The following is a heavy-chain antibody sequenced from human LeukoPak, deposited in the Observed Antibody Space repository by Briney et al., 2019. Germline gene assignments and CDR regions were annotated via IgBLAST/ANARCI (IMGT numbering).Heavy chain of an antibody. CDR2: INPNSGGT. D-gene: IGHD2-21*01. V-gene: IGHV1-2*02. CDR3: ARGRHQGYCGGDCYSPYFDY. CDR1: GYTFTGYY. Sequence: GASVKVPCTASGYTFTGYYMHWVRQAPGQGLGWMGWINPNSGGTNYAQEFQGRVTMTRDTSISTAYMELNRLRSDDTAVYYCARGRHQGYCGGDCYSPYFDYWGQGTLVTVSS. J-gene: IGHJ4*02.